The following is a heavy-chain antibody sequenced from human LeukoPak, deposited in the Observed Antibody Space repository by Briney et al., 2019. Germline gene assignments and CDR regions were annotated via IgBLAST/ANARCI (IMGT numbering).Heavy chain of an antibody. CDR1: GGSFSGYY. V-gene: IGHV4-34*01. J-gene: IGHJ4*02. CDR2: INHSGST. Sequence: SETLSLTCAVYGGSFSGYYWSWIRQPPGKGLEWIGEINHSGSTNYNPSLKSRVTISVDTSKNQFSLKLSSVTAADTAVYYCARGEWELGYYFDYWGQGTRVTVSS. CDR3: ARGEWELGYYFDY. D-gene: IGHD1-26*01.